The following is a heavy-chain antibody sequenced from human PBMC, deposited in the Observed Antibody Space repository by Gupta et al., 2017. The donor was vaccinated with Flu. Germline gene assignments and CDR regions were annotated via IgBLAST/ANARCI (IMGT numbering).Heavy chain of an antibody. V-gene: IGHV3-48*03. CDR2: ISSSGSTI. J-gene: IGHJ4*02. CDR3: ARVTLSTVTYFDY. CDR1: GFTFSSYE. Sequence: EVQLVESGGGLVQPGGSLRLSCAASGFTFSSYEMNWVRQAPGKGLEWVSYISSSGSTIYYADSVKGRFTISRDNAKNSLYLQMNSLRAEDTAVYYCARVTLSTVTYFDYWGQGTLVTVSS. D-gene: IGHD4-17*01.